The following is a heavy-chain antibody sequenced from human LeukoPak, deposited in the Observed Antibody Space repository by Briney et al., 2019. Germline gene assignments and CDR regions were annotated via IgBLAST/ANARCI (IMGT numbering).Heavy chain of an antibody. CDR1: GGSISSYY. D-gene: IGHD3-10*01. J-gene: IGHJ6*03. CDR2: IHTSGST. Sequence: PSETLSLTFTFSGGSISSYYWSWIRQPAGKGLEWIGRIHTSGSTNCNPSLKSRVTMSVDTSKNQFSLKLSSVTAVDTAVYYCARDRYYYGSGSYPYMDVWGKGTTVTISS. CDR3: ARDRYYYGSGSYPYMDV. V-gene: IGHV4-4*07.